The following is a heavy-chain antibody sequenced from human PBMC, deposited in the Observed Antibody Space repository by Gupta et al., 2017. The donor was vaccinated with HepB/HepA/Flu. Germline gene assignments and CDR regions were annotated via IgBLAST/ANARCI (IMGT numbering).Heavy chain of an antibody. CDR1: GFTFSHYW. V-gene: IGHV3-74*01. D-gene: IGHD3-22*01. CDR3: ARDPDSGGYSRPDY. Sequence: EVQLVESGGGLVQPGGSLRLSCAASGFTFSHYWMHWLRQSPGKGLVWVSRISSDGSSTTYAEAVKGRFTISRDNAKSTLYLHMNSMRAEETARYYCARDPDSGGYSRPDYWGQGTLVTVSS. CDR2: ISSDGSST. J-gene: IGHJ4*02.